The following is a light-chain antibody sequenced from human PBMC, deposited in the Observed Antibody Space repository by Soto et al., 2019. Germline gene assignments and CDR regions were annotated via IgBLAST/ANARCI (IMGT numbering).Light chain of an antibody. CDR3: QYYGASPYV. CDR2: GAS. CDR1: RTLTHD. V-gene: IGKV3-20*01. Sequence: EIVLTQSPGTLSLSPGETAALSCRASRTLTHDLAWYQQKPGQAPRLLIYGASARTTVTPVKFSGSASGTEFTLTISSLEPEDFAVYYCQYYGASPYVFGQGTRLEIK. J-gene: IGKJ2*01.